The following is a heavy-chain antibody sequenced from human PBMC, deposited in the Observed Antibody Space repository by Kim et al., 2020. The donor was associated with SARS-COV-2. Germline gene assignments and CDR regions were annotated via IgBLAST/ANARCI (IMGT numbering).Heavy chain of an antibody. CDR1: GFTFSSYG. CDR3: AKDKGLGQLWKH. J-gene: IGHJ4*02. Sequence: GGSLRLSCEASGFTFSSYGMTWVRQAPGKGLEWVSRISASAGSTYYADSVKGRFTISRDNSKNTVYLQMNSLRAEDTAVYYCAKDKGLGQLWKHWGQGTLVTVSS. V-gene: IGHV3-23*01. CDR2: ISASAGST. D-gene: IGHD5-18*01.